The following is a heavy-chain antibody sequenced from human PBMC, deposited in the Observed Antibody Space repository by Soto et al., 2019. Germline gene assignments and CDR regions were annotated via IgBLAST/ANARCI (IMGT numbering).Heavy chain of an antibody. CDR2: INHSGST. J-gene: IGHJ5*02. V-gene: IGHV4-34*01. Sequence: SETLSLTCAFYGGSFSGYYWSWIRQPPGKGLEWIGEINHSGSTNYNPSLKSRVTISVDTSKNQFSLKLSSVTAADTAVYYCARDRATMVRGVIPRWFDPWGQGTLVTVPS. CDR1: GGSFSGYY. D-gene: IGHD3-10*01. CDR3: ARDRATMVRGVIPRWFDP.